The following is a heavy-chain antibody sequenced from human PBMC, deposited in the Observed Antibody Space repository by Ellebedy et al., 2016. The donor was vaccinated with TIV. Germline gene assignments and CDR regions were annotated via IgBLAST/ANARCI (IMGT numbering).Heavy chain of an antibody. D-gene: IGHD1-26*01. Sequence: MPSETLSLTCTVSGGSISSYYWSWIRQPPGKGLEWIGYIYYSGSTNYNPSLKRRVTLSVDTSKNHFSLKLSSVTAADTAVYYCARDGFVGAFDYWGQGTLVTVSS. V-gene: IGHV4-59*01. CDR2: IYYSGST. J-gene: IGHJ4*02. CDR3: ARDGFVGAFDY. CDR1: GGSISSYY.